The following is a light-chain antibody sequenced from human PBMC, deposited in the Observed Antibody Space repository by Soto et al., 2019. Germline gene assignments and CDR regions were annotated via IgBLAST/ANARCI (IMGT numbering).Light chain of an antibody. CDR1: QSVHSIY. Sequence: EIVLTQSPGTLSLSPGERATLSCRASQSVHSIYLAWYQQKPGQAPRLLIYGASSRGTGIPDRFSGSGSGTDFTLTISRLEPEDFALYYCQQYGGSPRTFGQGTKVEL. J-gene: IGKJ1*01. V-gene: IGKV3-20*01. CDR3: QQYGGSPRT. CDR2: GAS.